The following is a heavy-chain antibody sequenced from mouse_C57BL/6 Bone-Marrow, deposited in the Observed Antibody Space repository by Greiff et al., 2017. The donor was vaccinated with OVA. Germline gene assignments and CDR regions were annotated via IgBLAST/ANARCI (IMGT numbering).Heavy chain of an antibody. CDR3: TKLLEYYYFDY. CDR2: IDPETGGT. Sequence: QVQLQQSGAELVRPGASVTLSCKASGYTFTDYEMHWVKQTPVHGLEWIGAIDPETGGTAYNQKFKGKAILTADKSSSTAYMELRSLTSEDSAVYYCTKLLEYYYFDYWGQGTTLTVSS. D-gene: IGHD2-1*01. J-gene: IGHJ2*01. V-gene: IGHV1-15*01. CDR1: GYTFTDYE.